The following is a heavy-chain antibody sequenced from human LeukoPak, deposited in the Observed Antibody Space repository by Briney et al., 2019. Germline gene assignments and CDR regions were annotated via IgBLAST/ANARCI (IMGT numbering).Heavy chain of an antibody. CDR2: ISISGGST. J-gene: IGHJ4*02. V-gene: IGHV3-23*01. Sequence: GGSLRLSCAASGVTFTNYAMTWVRQAPGKGLEWVSGISISGGSTDYADSVKGRFTISRDNPKNTLYLQMNSLRAEDTAVYYCAKVPAGNKVEYWGQGTLVTVSS. D-gene: IGHD6-19*01. CDR3: AKVPAGNKVEY. CDR1: GVTFTNYA.